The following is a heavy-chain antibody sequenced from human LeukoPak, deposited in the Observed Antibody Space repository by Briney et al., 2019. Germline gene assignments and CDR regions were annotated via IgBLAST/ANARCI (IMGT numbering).Heavy chain of an antibody. CDR2: MYYSGNS. J-gene: IGHJ4*02. V-gene: IGHV4-59*11. Sequence: SETLSLTCTVSGASIRSHYWSWIRRPPGKELEWIGYMYYSGNSNYNPALKSRVTISVDTSKNQFSLKLSSVTAADTAVYYCARGSVAGRNFDYWGQGTLVTVSS. D-gene: IGHD6-19*01. CDR3: ARGSVAGRNFDY. CDR1: GASIRSHY.